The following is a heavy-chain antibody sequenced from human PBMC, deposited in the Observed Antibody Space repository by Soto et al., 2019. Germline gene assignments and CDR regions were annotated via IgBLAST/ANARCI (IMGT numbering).Heavy chain of an antibody. CDR2: IDPSDSYT. CDR1: GYSFTSYW. CDR3: ARRRIAAAGTPYYYYGMDV. Sequence: PGESLKISCKASGYSFTSYWISWVRQMPGKGLEWMGRIDPSDSYTNYSPSFQGHVTISADKSISTAYLQWSSLKASDTAMYYCARRRIAAAGTPYYYYGMDVWGQGTTVTVSS. V-gene: IGHV5-10-1*01. J-gene: IGHJ6*02. D-gene: IGHD6-13*01.